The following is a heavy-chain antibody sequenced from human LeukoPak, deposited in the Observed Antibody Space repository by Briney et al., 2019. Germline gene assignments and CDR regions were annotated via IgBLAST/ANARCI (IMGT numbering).Heavy chain of an antibody. J-gene: IGHJ6*03. Sequence: GGSLRLSCAASGFTSSSYSMNWVRQAPGKGLEWVSYISSSSSTIYYADSVKGRFTISRDNAKNSLYLQMNSLRAEDTAVYYCARATEGRDGYPYYYMDVWGKGTTVTVSS. D-gene: IGHD5-24*01. CDR2: ISSSSSTI. CDR1: GFTSSSYS. CDR3: ARATEGRDGYPYYYMDV. V-gene: IGHV3-48*01.